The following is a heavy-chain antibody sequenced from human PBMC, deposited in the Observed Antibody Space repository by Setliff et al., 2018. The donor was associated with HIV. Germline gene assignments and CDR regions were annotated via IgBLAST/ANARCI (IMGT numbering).Heavy chain of an antibody. V-gene: IGHV1-2*02. CDR1: GFTFSDYY. J-gene: IGHJ6*03. Sequence: ASVKVSCKASGFTFSDYYMHWVRQAPGQGLEWMGWVRPYNADKNYAQKFQGRVTMTSDTSISTAYLELSGLTSDDTAIYYCARDRAYCSSGSCYRPLVYYFYYMDVWGTGTTVTASS. CDR2: VRPYNADK. CDR3: ARDRAYCSSGSCYRPLVYYFYYMDV. D-gene: IGHD2-15*01.